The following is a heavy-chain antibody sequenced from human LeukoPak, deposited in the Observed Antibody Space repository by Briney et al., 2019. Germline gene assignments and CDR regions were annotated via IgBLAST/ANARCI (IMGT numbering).Heavy chain of an antibody. CDR1: GGSISNYY. V-gene: IGHV4-4*07. CDR3: ARQGVATAIDY. D-gene: IGHD2-21*02. J-gene: IGHJ4*02. Sequence: SVTLSLTCTVSGGSISNYYWSWIRQPAGKGLEWIGRISASGNTNYNPSLKSRVTMSVDTSMNLFALKLSSVTAADTAVYYCARQGVATAIDYWGQGTLVTVSS. CDR2: ISASGNT.